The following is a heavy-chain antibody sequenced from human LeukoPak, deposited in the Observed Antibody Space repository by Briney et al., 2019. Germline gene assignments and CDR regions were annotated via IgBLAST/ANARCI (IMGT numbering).Heavy chain of an antibody. CDR1: GASISSTNW. Sequence: SETLSLTRAVSGASISSTNWWSWVRQPPGKGLEWIGEINHSGSTNYNPSLKSRVTISVDTSKNQFSLKLSSVTAADTAVYYCARHLVVPAAKLRRGWFDPWGQGTLVTVSS. D-gene: IGHD2-2*01. J-gene: IGHJ5*02. CDR3: ARHLVVPAAKLRRGWFDP. V-gene: IGHV4-4*02. CDR2: INHSGST.